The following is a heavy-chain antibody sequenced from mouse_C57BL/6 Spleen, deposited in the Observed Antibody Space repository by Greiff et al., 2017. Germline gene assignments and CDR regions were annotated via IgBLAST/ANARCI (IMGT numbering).Heavy chain of an antibody. CDR2: ISYDGSN. Sequence: VQLKESGPGLVKPSQSLSLTCSVTGYSITSGYYWNWIRQFPGNKLEWMGYISYDGSNNYNPSLKNRISITRDTSKNQFFLKLNSVTTEDTATYYCARVDYDYDGAYWGQGTLVTVSA. CDR3: ARVDYDYDGAY. CDR1: GYSITSGYY. D-gene: IGHD2-4*01. J-gene: IGHJ3*01. V-gene: IGHV3-6*01.